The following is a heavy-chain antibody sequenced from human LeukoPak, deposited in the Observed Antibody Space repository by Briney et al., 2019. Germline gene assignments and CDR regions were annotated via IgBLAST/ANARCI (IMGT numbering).Heavy chain of an antibody. CDR3: ARRGTLGGSSPIDY. J-gene: IGHJ4*02. CDR1: GFTFSSYS. D-gene: IGHD6-6*01. Sequence: TGGSLRLSCAASGFTFSSYSMNWVRQAPGRGLEWVSSISSSSSYIYYADSVKGRFTISRDNAKNSLYLQMNSLRAEDTAVYYCARRGTLGGSSPIDYWGQGTLVTVSS. V-gene: IGHV3-21*01. CDR2: ISSSSSYI.